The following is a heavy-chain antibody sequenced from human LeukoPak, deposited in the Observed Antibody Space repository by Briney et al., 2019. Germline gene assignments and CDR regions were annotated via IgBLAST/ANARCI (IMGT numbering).Heavy chain of an antibody. Sequence: SVKVSCKASGGTFSSYAISWVRQAPGQGLEWMGGIIPIFGTANYAQKFQGRVTITADKSTSTAYMELSSLTSDDTAVYYCARTSTGTRGGYDVWGQGTLVTVSS. D-gene: IGHD1-1*01. J-gene: IGHJ4*02. CDR2: IIPIFGTA. V-gene: IGHV1-69*06. CDR3: ARTSTGTRGGYDV. CDR1: GGTFSSYA.